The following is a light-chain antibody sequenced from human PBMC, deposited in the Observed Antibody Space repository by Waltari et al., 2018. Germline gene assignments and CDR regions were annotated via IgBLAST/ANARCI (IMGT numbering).Light chain of an antibody. J-gene: IGKJ3*01. CDR2: AAS. CDR3: QQVDNYPIFT. Sequence: DLQLTQSPSFLSASVGDRVTITCRASQAISSYLAWYQQKPGKAPNHLIYAASTLQSGVPSRVSGSGSGTEFTLTISSLQPEDFATYYCQQVDNYPIFTFGPGTKVDIK. V-gene: IGKV1-9*01. CDR1: QAISSY.